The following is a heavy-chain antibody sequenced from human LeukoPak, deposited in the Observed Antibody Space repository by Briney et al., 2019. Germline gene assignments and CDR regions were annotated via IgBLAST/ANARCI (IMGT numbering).Heavy chain of an antibody. D-gene: IGHD2-15*01. V-gene: IGHV1-69*05. CDR2: IIPIFGTA. J-gene: IGHJ5*02. CDR1: GGTFSSYA. Sequence: SVKVSCKASGGTFSSYAISWVRQAPGQGLEWMGRIIPIFGTANYAQKFQGRVTITTDESTSTAYMELSSLRSEDTAVYYCARHHSKLVTQIRYCSGGSCYSESGDWFDPWGQGTLVTVSS. CDR3: ARHHSKLVTQIRYCSGGSCYSESGDWFDP.